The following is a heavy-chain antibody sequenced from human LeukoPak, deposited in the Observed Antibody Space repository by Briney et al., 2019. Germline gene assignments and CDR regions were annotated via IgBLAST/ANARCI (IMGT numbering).Heavy chain of an antibody. V-gene: IGHV4-38-2*02. Sequence: PSETLPLTCTVSGYSISSGYYWGWIRQPPGKGLEWIGSIYHSGSTYYNPSLKSRVTISVDTSKNQFSLKLSSVTAADTAVYYCARVSPSYGDYEAMTNWFDPWGQGTLVTVSS. CDR3: ARVSPSYGDYEAMTNWFDP. CDR1: GYSISSGYY. J-gene: IGHJ5*02. D-gene: IGHD4-17*01. CDR2: IYHSGST.